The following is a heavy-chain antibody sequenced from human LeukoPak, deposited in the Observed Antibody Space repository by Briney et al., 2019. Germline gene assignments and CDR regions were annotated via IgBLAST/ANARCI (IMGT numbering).Heavy chain of an antibody. CDR1: VGFINSGGYY. J-gene: IGHJ5*02. CDR3: ARGQTIFGAQLDP. V-gene: IGHV4-31*03. D-gene: IGHD3-3*01. CDR2: SYYSGSS. Sequence: PSDTLSLICTVCVGFINSGGYYGSWIRQHPGKGLEWIGYSYYSGSSYYNPALKCRVNIPIETSKSQFSLKLSSATAADTALDYFARGQTIFGAQLDPWGQGILVTVSS.